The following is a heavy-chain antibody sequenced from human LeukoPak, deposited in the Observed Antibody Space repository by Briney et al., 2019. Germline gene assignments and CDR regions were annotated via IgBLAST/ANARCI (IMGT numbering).Heavy chain of an antibody. Sequence: SETLSLTCAVYGGSFSGYYWSWIRQPPGKGLEWIGEINHSGSTNYNPSLKSRVTISVDTSKNQFSLKLSSVTAADTAVYYCARGRCCSSTSCYGGYYNYYYGMDVWGKGTTVTVSS. CDR1: GGSFSGYY. CDR3: ARGRCCSSTSCYGGYYNYYYGMDV. V-gene: IGHV4-34*01. D-gene: IGHD2-2*01. J-gene: IGHJ6*04. CDR2: INHSGST.